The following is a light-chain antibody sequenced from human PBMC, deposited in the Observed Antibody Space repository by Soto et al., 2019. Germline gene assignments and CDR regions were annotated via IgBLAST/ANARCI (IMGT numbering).Light chain of an antibody. Sequence: DIQMTQSPSSLSASVGDRVTITCRASQDIGNDLGWYQQKPGKAPKRLIYAASSLESGVPARFSGSGSGTEFTLTIISLQPEDFATYYCLQHNSYPRAFGQGTKVEIK. CDR3: LQHNSYPRA. CDR1: QDIGND. J-gene: IGKJ1*01. CDR2: AAS. V-gene: IGKV1-17*01.